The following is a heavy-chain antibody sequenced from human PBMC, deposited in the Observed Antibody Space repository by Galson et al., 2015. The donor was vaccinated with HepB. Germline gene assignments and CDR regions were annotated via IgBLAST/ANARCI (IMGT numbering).Heavy chain of an antibody. V-gene: IGHV1-18*04. D-gene: IGHD6-19*01. Sequence: SVKVSCKASGYTFTSYGISWVRRAPGQGLEWMGWISAYNGNTNYAQKLQGRVTMTTDTSTSTAYMELRSLRSDDTAVYYCARDGPIAVAGQTFDYWGQGTLVTVSS. J-gene: IGHJ4*02. CDR2: ISAYNGNT. CDR3: ARDGPIAVAGQTFDY. CDR1: GYTFTSYG.